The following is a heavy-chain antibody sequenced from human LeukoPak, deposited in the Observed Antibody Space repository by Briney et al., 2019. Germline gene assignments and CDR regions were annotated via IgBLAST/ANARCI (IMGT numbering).Heavy chain of an antibody. Sequence: SETLSLTCTVSGGSISSSSYYWGWIRQPPGKGLEWIGSIYYCGSTYYNPSLKSRVTISVDTSKNQFSLKLSSVTAADTAVYYCAREPGTHQLDPWGQGTLVTVSS. D-gene: IGHD1-1*01. CDR2: IYYCGST. V-gene: IGHV4-39*07. CDR1: GGSISSSSYY. J-gene: IGHJ5*02. CDR3: AREPGTHQLDP.